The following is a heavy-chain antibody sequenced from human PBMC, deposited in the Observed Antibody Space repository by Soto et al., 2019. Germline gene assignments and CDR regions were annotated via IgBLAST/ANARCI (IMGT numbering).Heavy chain of an antibody. Sequence: QVQLVQSGAEVKKPGSSVKVSCTASGGTFSRYGFTWVRQAPGQGFQWMGGIIPIFGTTQYEQNFQGRLSITADESTSTVYIELSSLRSDDTAIYFCARTYYQWEALHYFDFWGQGTLVTVSS. J-gene: IGHJ4*02. V-gene: IGHV1-69*01. CDR1: GGTFSRYG. CDR2: IIPIFGTT. D-gene: IGHD1-26*01. CDR3: ARTYYQWEALHYFDF.